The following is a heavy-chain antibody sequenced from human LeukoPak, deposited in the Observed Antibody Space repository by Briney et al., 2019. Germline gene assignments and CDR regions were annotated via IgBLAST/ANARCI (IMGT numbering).Heavy chain of an antibody. Sequence: SETLSLTCTVSGVSISSYYWSWIRQPPGKGLEWIGYFCYNGGTNYNPSLKSRVTMSVDTSKNQFSLKLSSVTAADTAVYYCARGDTPDPKADYWGQGTLVTVSS. CDR2: FCYNGGT. D-gene: IGHD2-2*02. J-gene: IGHJ4*02. CDR3: ARGDTPDPKADY. V-gene: IGHV4-59*01. CDR1: GVSISSYY.